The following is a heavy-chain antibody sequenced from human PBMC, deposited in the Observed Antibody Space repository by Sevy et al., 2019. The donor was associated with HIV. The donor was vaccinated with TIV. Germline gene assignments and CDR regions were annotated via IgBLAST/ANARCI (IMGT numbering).Heavy chain of an antibody. J-gene: IGHJ6*02. CDR2: ISSSSSYI. Sequence: GGSLRLSCAASGFTFSSYSMNWVRQAPGKGLEWVSSISSSSSYIYYADSVKGRFTISRDNAKNSLYLQMNSLRAEDTAVYYCARDTLLGYDFWGGYYQAYGMDVWGQGTTVTVSS. V-gene: IGHV3-21*01. CDR1: GFTFSSYS. D-gene: IGHD3-3*01. CDR3: ARDTLLGYDFWGGYYQAYGMDV.